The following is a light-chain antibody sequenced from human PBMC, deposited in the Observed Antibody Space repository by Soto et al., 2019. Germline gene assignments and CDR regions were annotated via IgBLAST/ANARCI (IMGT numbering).Light chain of an antibody. CDR3: HQYADSPQT. V-gene: IGKV3-20*01. Sequence: EALLTQSPGTLSLSPGERATLSCRASESVDSAFLAWYQRKPGQAPRLLIHAASTGATGVPARFRGSGSGTDFTLTISSLKPEDSVVYFCHQYADSPQTFGKVTKLEIK. J-gene: IGKJ2*01. CDR1: ESVDSAF. CDR2: AAS.